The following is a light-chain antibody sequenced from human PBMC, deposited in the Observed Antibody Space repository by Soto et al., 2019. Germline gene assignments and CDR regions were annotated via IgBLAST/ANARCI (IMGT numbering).Light chain of an antibody. V-gene: IGKV3-20*01. CDR2: GAS. Sequence: IVVTNSPGTLSLTTGERATLSCRASQSVSSSYLAWYQQKPGQAPRLLIYGASSRATGIPDRFSGSGSGTDFTLTISRLEPEDFAVYYCQVYGSSPRTFGQG. CDR3: QVYGSSPRT. J-gene: IGKJ1*01. CDR1: QSVSSSY.